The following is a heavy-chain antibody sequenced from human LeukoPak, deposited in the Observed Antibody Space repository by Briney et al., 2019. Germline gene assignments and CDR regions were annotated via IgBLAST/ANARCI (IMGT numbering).Heavy chain of an antibody. CDR2: IHYSGRP. Sequence: PSETLSLTCSVSGGSISGHYWTWIRQPPGKGLEWIGQIHYSGRPDYNPSLKSRVTISVDTSKNQLSLKVTSVTGADTAVYYCARFGVDYDMDVWGQGTTVTVSS. CDR3: ARFGVDYDMDV. V-gene: IGHV4-59*11. D-gene: IGHD3-16*01. J-gene: IGHJ6*02. CDR1: GGSISGHY.